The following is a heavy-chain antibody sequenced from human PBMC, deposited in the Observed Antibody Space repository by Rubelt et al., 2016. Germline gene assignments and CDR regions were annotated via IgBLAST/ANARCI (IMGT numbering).Heavy chain of an antibody. V-gene: IGHV3-7*03. CDR1: GFTSSRSL. CDR3: ARRENIAAAGTLDY. Sequence: GGSLRLSCAASGFTSSRSLLTWVRQAPGKGLDWVAVLKPEGSEKYYMDSVKGRFTISRDNAKNSLYLQRNSLRAEDTAVYYCARRENIAAAGTLDYWGLGTLVTVSS. J-gene: IGHJ4*01. CDR2: LKPEGSEK. D-gene: IGHD6-13*01.